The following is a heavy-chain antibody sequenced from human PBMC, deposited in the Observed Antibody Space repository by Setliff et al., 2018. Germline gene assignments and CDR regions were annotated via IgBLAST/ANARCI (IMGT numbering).Heavy chain of an antibody. V-gene: IGHV1-3*01. J-gene: IGHJ4*02. CDR2: INAGNGNT. D-gene: IGHD3-3*01. CDR1: GYTFTSYA. CDR3: ARSPPTSSYYDFWSGYSYYFDY. Sequence: GASVKVSCKASGYTFTSYAMHWVRQAPGQRLAWMGWINAGNGNTKYSQKFQGRVTITRDTSASTAYMELSSLRSEDTAVYYCARSPPTSSYYDFWSGYSYYFDYWGQGTLVTVSP.